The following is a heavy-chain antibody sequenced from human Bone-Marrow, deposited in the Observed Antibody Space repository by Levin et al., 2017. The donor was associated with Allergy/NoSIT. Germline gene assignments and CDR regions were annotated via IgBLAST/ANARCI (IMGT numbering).Heavy chain of an antibody. D-gene: IGHD6-13*01. V-gene: IGHV5-51*01. Sequence: GEPLKISCKGSGYNFATYWIGWVRQMPGKGLEWIGIIYPRDSDTRYSPSFQGHVTISADNSTNFVYLSWNSLQASDNAIYYFARGYTTVDYWGQGTLVTVSS. CDR2: IYPRDSDT. J-gene: IGHJ4*02. CDR1: GYNFATYW. CDR3: ARGYTTVDY.